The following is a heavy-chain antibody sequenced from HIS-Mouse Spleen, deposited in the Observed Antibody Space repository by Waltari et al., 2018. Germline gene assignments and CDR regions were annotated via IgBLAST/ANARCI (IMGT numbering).Heavy chain of an antibody. CDR2: ISYDGSNK. V-gene: IGHV3-30*18. J-gene: IGHJ4*02. Sequence: QVQLVESGGVVVQPGRSLRLSCAASGFTFSSYGMHWVRQAPGKGLEWVAVISYDGSNKYYADSVKGRFTISRDNSKNTLYLQMNSLRAEDTAVYYCAKASSGWLDYWGQGT. CDR3: AKASSGWLDY. D-gene: IGHD6-19*01. CDR1: GFTFSSYG.